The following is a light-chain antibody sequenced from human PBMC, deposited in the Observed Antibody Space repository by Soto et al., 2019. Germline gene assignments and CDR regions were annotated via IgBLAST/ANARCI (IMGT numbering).Light chain of an antibody. CDR3: QQSFSSPQT. CDR1: QSISIY. Sequence: EMQMTQSPSSLSASVGDRVTITCRASQSISIYLNWYQQKPGKAPKLLIYAASSLQSGVTSRFSGSGSETEFTLTISSLQPEDFATYYCQQSFSSPQTFGQGTEVEMK. CDR2: AAS. J-gene: IGKJ2*01. V-gene: IGKV1-39*01.